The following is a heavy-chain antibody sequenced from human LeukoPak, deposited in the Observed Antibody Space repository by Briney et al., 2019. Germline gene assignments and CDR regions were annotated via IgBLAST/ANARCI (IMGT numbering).Heavy chain of an antibody. Sequence: ASVKVSCKASGYTFTSYDINCVRQATGQGLEWMVWMNPNMGNTGYAQKFQGRVTMTRNTSISTAYMELSSLRSEDTAVYYCARGWEHYYDSSGYYPDAFDIWGQGTMVTVSS. CDR1: GYTFTSYD. J-gene: IGHJ3*02. V-gene: IGHV1-8*01. CDR2: MNPNMGNT. CDR3: ARGWEHYYDSSGYYPDAFDI. D-gene: IGHD3-22*01.